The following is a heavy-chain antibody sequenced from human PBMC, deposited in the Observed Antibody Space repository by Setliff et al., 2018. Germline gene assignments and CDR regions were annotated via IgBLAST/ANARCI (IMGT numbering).Heavy chain of an antibody. CDR2: IHQRGRT. Sequence: SETLSLTCGVSGVSITSGHYWGWIRQSPGKGLEWLATIHQRGRTYYNPSLNSRVSVSVDTPTNQFSLKVFSVTAADTAVYYCRFWSSYYKNDYWAQGTLVTVSS. D-gene: IGHD3-3*01. CDR1: GVSITSGHY. V-gene: IGHV4-38-2*01. CDR3: RFWSSYYKNDY. J-gene: IGHJ4*02.